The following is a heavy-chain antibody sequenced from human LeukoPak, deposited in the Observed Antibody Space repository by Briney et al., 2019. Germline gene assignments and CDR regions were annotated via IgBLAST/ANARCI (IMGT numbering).Heavy chain of an antibody. CDR2: IYCSGST. D-gene: IGHD2-2*03. V-gene: IGHV4-30-4*08. CDR1: GVSISSGDYY. J-gene: IGHJ3*02. CDR3: ATTGYCSSTSCYDFAFDI. Sequence: SGTLSLTCTVSGVSISSGDYYWSWLRQPQGKGLEWIGNIYCSGSTYYNPSLKSRVTISVDTSKTQFTLKLSSVTAADTAVYYCATTGYCSSTSCYDFAFDIWGQGTMVTVSS.